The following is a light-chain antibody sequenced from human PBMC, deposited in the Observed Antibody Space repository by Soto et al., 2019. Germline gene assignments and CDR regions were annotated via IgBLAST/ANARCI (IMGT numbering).Light chain of an antibody. J-gene: IGKJ1*01. Sequence: EVVFTQSPCTLSLSPGERATLSCSASQSVTSRYLARYQQKPGQAPRLLIFGASIRDTGIPDRFSGSGSGTDFTLTISRLESEDFAVYYCQQYGSSPGTFGQGTKVDIK. CDR3: QQYGSSPGT. V-gene: IGKV3-20*01. CDR1: QSVTSRY. CDR2: GAS.